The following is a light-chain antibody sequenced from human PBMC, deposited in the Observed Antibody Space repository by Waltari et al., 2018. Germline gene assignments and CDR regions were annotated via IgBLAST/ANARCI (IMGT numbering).Light chain of an antibody. V-gene: IGLV3-21*04. Sequence: SYALTQPPSVSVAPGTTARITCGGDNIGSYSVHWYQQKPGQAPVLVIFYDSDRPSGIPERVSGSKSGNTATLTISSVEAGDEAKYYCHVWHPDMDPGVFGPGTEVSV. CDR3: HVWHPDMDPGV. CDR1: NIGSYS. J-gene: IGLJ1*01. CDR2: YDS.